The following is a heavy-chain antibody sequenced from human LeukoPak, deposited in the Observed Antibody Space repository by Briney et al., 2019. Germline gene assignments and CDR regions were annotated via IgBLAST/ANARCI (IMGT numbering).Heavy chain of an antibody. CDR2: INPSGGST. CDR1: GYTFTSSH. V-gene: IGHV1-46*01. Sequence: ASVKVSCKASGYTFTSSHMHWVRQAPGQGLEWMGIINPSGGSTSYAQKFQGRVTMTRDTSTSTVYMELSSLRSEDTAVYYCARDYDNLTGYDRAPYFDYWGQGTLVTVSS. D-gene: IGHD3-9*01. CDR3: ARDYDNLTGYDRAPYFDY. J-gene: IGHJ4*02.